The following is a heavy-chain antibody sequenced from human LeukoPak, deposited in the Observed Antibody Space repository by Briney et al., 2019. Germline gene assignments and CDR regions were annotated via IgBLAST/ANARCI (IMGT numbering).Heavy chain of an antibody. Sequence: GGSLRLSREASGFTFSTFPMHWVRQTPDKGLEWVAVISDDGRDVYYADSVKGRFTISRDNSKNTLYLQMHSVSPEDTAVVYCARVGRVSIYPSYMDVWGKGTTVTVSS. CDR2: ISDDGRDV. CDR1: GFTFSTFP. CDR3: ARVGRVSIYPSYMDV. J-gene: IGHJ6*03. D-gene: IGHD6-6*01. V-gene: IGHV3-30*04.